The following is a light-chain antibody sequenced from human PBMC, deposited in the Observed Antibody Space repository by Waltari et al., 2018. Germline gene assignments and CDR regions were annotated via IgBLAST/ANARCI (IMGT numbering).Light chain of an antibody. J-gene: IGKJ1*01. CDR1: QRVRRY. V-gene: IGKV3-20*01. Sequence: SWRARQRVRRYLTWEKHRPGKAPRLLIYGASRGAPGIPDRFSGRGSGTDFSITISSLEHEHFAVYYCQDHERLPAMFGQGPKVEIK. CDR3: QDHERLPAM. CDR2: GAS.